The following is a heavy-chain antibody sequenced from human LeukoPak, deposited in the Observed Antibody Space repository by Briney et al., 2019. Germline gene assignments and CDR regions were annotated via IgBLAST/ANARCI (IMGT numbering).Heavy chain of an antibody. CDR1: GFTFSSYA. Sequence: PGGSLRLSCAASGFTFSSYAMHWVRQAPGKGLEWVAVISYDGSNKYYADSVKGRFTISRDNSKNTLYLQMNSLRAEDTAVYYCARSLALAVAGNWGQGTLVTVSS. D-gene: IGHD6-19*01. CDR2: ISYDGSNK. J-gene: IGHJ4*02. CDR3: ARSLALAVAGN. V-gene: IGHV3-30-3*01.